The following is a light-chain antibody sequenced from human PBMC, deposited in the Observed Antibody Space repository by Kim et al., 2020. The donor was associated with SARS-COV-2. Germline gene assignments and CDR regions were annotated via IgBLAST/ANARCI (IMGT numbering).Light chain of an antibody. CDR2: KAS. V-gene: IGKV1-5*03. Sequence: DIQMTQSPSSLSASVGDRVTITCRASQSISTWLAWYQQKSGKAPKLLIYKASNLQSDVPSRFSGSGSGTEFTLTISSLEPDDLATYYCQQYHTYPLPFGGGTKVDIK. CDR1: QSISTW. J-gene: IGKJ4*01. CDR3: QQYHTYPLP.